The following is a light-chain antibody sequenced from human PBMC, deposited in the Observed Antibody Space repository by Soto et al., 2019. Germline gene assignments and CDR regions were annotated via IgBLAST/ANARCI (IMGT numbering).Light chain of an antibody. CDR1: GSNVGYNY. CDR3: GTWDSSLSAVV. CDR2: DNT. J-gene: IGLJ2*01. V-gene: IGLV1-51*01. Sequence: QSVLTQPPSVSAAPGQRVTISCSGSGSNVGYNYVFWFQQLPGTAPKLVIYDNTQRPSGTPDRFSGSKSGTSATLGITGLQTGDEADYYCGTWDSSLSAVVFGGGTKLTVL.